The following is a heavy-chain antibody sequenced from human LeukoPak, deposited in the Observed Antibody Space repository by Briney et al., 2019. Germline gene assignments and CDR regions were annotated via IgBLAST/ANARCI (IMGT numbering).Heavy chain of an antibody. CDR2: IYYSGST. D-gene: IGHD5-24*01. CDR1: GGSISSSSYY. V-gene: IGHV4-39*01. CDR3: ARHKEMATINLGVLDY. Sequence: SETLPLTCTVSGGSISSSSYYWGWIRQPPGKGLEWIGSIYYSGSTYYNPSLKSRVTISVDTSKNQFSLKLSSVTAADTAVYYCARHKEMATINLGVLDYWGQGTLVTVSS. J-gene: IGHJ4*02.